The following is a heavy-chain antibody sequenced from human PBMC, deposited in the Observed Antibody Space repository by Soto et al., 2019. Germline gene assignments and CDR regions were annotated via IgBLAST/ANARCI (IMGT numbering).Heavy chain of an antibody. J-gene: IGHJ3*02. D-gene: IGHD6-25*01. CDR1: GFTFQIPG. CDR2: IWSDGNHE. V-gene: IGHV3-33*01. Sequence: QVQLVESGGGVVQPGGTLRLSCAASGFTFQIPGMHWVRQAPGKGLEWVAVIWSDGNHEFYADSVRGRFTISRDNSKYTLDLQMNSLRVEDTAIYYCVREGPISGTGAFDIWGQGTKVTVSS. CDR3: VREGPISGTGAFDI.